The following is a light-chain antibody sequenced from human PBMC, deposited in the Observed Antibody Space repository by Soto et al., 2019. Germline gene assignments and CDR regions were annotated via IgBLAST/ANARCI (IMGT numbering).Light chain of an antibody. CDR2: GAS. V-gene: IGKV3-15*01. CDR3: QQYNDNWPT. CDR1: QSVRTN. J-gene: IGKJ1*01. Sequence: EIVMTQSPATRSVSPGERATLSCRASQSVRTNLAWYQHKPGQSPRLLIYGASNRATGFPARFSASGSGTEFTLTINGLQSEDFAVYYCQQYNDNWPTFGQGTKVEVK.